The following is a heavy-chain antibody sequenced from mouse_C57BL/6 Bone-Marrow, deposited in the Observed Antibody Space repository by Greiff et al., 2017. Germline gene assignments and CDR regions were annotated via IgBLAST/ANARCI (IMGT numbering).Heavy chain of an antibody. V-gene: IGHV7-1*01. Sequence: EVKLVESGGGLVQSGRSLRLSCATSGFTFSDFYMEWVRQAPGKGLEWIAASRNKANDYTTEYSASVKGRFIVSRDTSQSILYLQMNALRAEDTAIYYCARDAHYYGSSYPFAYWGQGTLVTVSA. CDR3: ARDAHYYGSSYPFAY. J-gene: IGHJ3*01. D-gene: IGHD1-1*01. CDR1: GFTFSDFY. CDR2: SRNKANDYTT.